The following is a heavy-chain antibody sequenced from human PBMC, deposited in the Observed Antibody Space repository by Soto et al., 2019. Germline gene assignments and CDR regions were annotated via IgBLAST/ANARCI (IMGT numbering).Heavy chain of an antibody. Sequence: PGGSLRLSCAASGFTFSSYGMHWVRQAPGKGLEWVAVISYDGSNKYYADSVKGRFTISRDNSKNTLYLQMNSLRAEDTAVYYCAKVAYSSSSWYDYWGQGTLVTVYS. V-gene: IGHV3-30*18. J-gene: IGHJ4*02. CDR2: ISYDGSNK. D-gene: IGHD6-13*01. CDR1: GFTFSSYG. CDR3: AKVAYSSSSWYDY.